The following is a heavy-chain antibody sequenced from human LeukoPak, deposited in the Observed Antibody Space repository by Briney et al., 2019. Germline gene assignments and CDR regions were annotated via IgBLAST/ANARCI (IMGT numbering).Heavy chain of an antibody. D-gene: IGHD1-26*01. J-gene: IGHJ4*02. V-gene: IGHV3-7*01. CDR1: GFTFSSYW. Sequence: GESLRLSCVVSGFTFSSYWMSWVRQAPGKGLEWVANIKQDGSEKYYVDSVKRRFTMSRDNAKNSLYLQMNSPRAEDTAVYYCARVQWELRGVGSYFEYWGQGALVTVSS. CDR2: IKQDGSEK. CDR3: ARVQWELRGVGSYFEY.